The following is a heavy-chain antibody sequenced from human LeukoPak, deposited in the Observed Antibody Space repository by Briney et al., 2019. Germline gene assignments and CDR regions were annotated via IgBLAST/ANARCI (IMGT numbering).Heavy chain of an antibody. CDR2: IYGGTSI. Sequence: GGSLRLSCVASGFTFNSDYMSWVRQAPGKGLESVSVIYGGTSIYQTDSVKGRFTISRDYSKNTLFLQMNSLRAEDTAVYYCAKAALDWPHDSWGQGTLVTVSS. V-gene: IGHV3-53*01. CDR1: GFTFNSDY. D-gene: IGHD3-9*01. J-gene: IGHJ4*02. CDR3: AKAALDWPHDS.